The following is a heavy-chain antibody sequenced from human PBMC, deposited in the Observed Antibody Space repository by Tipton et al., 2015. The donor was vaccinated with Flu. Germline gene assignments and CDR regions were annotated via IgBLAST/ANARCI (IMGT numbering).Heavy chain of an antibody. CDR3: ARRGLLRYFDWFGEAR. V-gene: IGHV4-34*01. CDR2: INHSGST. D-gene: IGHD3-9*01. J-gene: IGHJ4*02. Sequence: TLSLTCAVYSGSFSGYFWTWVRQTPGKGLEWIGEINHSGSTNYNPSLKSRVTISVDTSKNQFSLQLTSVTAGDTAGYHCARRGLLRYFDWFGEARWGQGTCGIVSS. CDR1: SGSFSGYF.